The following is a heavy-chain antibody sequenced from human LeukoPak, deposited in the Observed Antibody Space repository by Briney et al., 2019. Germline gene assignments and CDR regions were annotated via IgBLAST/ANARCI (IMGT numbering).Heavy chain of an antibody. D-gene: IGHD1-1*01. J-gene: IGHJ4*02. V-gene: IGHV3-23*01. CDR1: GFTFSSYA. CDR3: AKDSSVFCWNDVTDY. Sequence: GGSLRLSCAASGFTFSSYAMSWVRQAPGKGLEWVSAISGSGGSTYYADSVKGRFTISRDNSKNTLYLQMNSLRAEDTAVYYCAKDSSVFCWNDVTDYWGQGTLVTISS. CDR2: ISGSGGST.